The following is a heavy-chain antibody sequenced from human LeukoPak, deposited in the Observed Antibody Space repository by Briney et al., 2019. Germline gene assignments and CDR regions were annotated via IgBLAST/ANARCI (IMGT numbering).Heavy chain of an antibody. CDR1: GGSISSYY. V-gene: IGHV4-59*01. J-gene: IGHJ4*02. CDR2: IYYSGST. D-gene: IGHD6-13*01. CDR3: AREEGIAATGVLEY. Sequence: PSETLSLTCTVSGGSISSYYWSWIRQPPGKGLEWIGYIYYSGSTNYNPSLKSRVTISVDTSKNQFSLRLTAVTAADTAVYYCAREEGIAATGVLEYWGQGILVTVSS.